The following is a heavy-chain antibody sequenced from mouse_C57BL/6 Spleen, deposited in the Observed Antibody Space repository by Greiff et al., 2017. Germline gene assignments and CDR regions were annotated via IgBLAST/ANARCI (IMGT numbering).Heavy chain of an antibody. CDR1: GYTFTDYE. CDR2: IDPETGGT. J-gene: IGHJ2*01. Sequence: VQLQQSGAELVRPGASVTLSCKASGYTFTDYEMHWVKQTPVHGLEWIGAIDPETGGTAYNQKFKGKAILTADKSSSTAYMELRSLTSEDSAVYYCYRRDDGYDYWGQGTTLTVSS. V-gene: IGHV1-15*01. D-gene: IGHD2-3*01. CDR3: YRRDDGYDY.